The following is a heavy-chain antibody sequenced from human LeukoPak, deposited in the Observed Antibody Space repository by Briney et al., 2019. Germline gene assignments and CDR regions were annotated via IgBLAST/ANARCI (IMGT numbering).Heavy chain of an antibody. Sequence: PGRSLRLSCAASGFTFSSYEMNWVRQAPGKGLEWVSYISSSGSTIYYADSVKGRFTISRDNAKNSLYLQMNSLRAEDTAVYYCAAFPTQLVPSYWGQGTLVTVSS. D-gene: IGHD6-6*01. CDR3: AAFPTQLVPSY. CDR2: ISSSGSTI. V-gene: IGHV3-48*03. J-gene: IGHJ4*02. CDR1: GFTFSSYE.